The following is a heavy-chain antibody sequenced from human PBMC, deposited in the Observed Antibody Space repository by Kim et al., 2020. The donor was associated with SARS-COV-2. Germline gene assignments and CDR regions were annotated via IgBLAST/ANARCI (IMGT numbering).Heavy chain of an antibody. J-gene: IGHJ5*02. D-gene: IGHD3-22*01. V-gene: IGHV4-59*08. CDR1: GGSISSYY. Sequence: SETLSLTCTVSGGSISSYYWSWIRQPPGKGLEWIGYIYYSGSTNYNPSLKSRVTISVDTSKNQFSLKLSSVTAADTAVYYCARSYDSSGYTYNWFDPWG. CDR2: IYYSGST. CDR3: ARSYDSSGYTYNWFDP.